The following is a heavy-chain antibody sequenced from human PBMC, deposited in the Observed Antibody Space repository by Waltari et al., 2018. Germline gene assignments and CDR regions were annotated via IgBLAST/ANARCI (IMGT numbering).Heavy chain of an antibody. D-gene: IGHD3-10*01. CDR2: ISWNSGSR. CDR1: GFTFDDYA. V-gene: IGHV3-9*01. Sequence: EVQLVESGGGLVQPGRSLRLSCAASGFTFDDYAMLWVRQGPGKGLEWVSGISWNSGSRAYADSVRGRFTISRDNAKNSLYLQMNSLRPEDTALYYCAKGVEYYYGSGSYPPDYWGQGTLVTVSS. J-gene: IGHJ4*02. CDR3: AKGVEYYYGSGSYPPDY.